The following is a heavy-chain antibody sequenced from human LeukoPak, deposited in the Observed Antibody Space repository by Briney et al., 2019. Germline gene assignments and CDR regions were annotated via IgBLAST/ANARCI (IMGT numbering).Heavy chain of an antibody. Sequence: SKTLSLTCNVSGDYITTTNYYWAWIRQPPGKGLEWIASVFYSGTTYYNPSLKSRVTISMDTSRKQISLRLTSVTATDTAIYYCARRSRLYRHETTGYHDSWGQGTLVTVSS. CDR1: GDYITTTNYY. J-gene: IGHJ4*02. V-gene: IGHV4-39*01. CDR3: ARRSRLYRHETTGYHDS. D-gene: IGHD3-9*01. CDR2: VFYSGTT.